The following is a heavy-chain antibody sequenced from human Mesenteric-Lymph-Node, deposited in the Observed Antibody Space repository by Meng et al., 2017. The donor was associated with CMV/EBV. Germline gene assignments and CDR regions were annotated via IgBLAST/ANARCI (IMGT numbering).Heavy chain of an antibody. J-gene: IGHJ4*02. D-gene: IGHD2-2*01. V-gene: IGHV3-66*02. CDR2: IYSGGSI. CDR3: ASPGEYCSGTACYDS. CDR1: GFTFSSYS. Sequence: GESLKISCAASGFTFSSYSMSWVRQAPGKGLEWVSVIYSGGSIYYADSVKGRFTISRDNSKNTLYMEMNSLKNEDTAVYYCASPGEYCSGTACYDSWGQGTLVTVSS.